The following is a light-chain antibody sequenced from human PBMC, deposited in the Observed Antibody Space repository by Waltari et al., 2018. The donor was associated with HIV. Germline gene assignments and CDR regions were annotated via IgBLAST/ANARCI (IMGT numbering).Light chain of an antibody. V-gene: IGLV3-19*01. CDR2: GKN. J-gene: IGLJ3*02. CDR1: SPRSTY. CDR3: DSRDSGSDQWV. Sequence: SRLTQDPAVSVALGQTVRIPCQGDSPRSTYASWYQQKPGQAPKLLVYGKNYRPLGIPDRFIVSNSRDTSSLTITGARAEDEAAYYCDSRDSGSDQWVFGGGTTLTVL.